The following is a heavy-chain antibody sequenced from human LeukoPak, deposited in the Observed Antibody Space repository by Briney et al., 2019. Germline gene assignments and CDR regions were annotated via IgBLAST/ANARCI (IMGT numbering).Heavy chain of an antibody. Sequence: SQTLSLTCAVSGGSISSGGYSWSWIRQPPGKGLEWIGYIYHSGSTNYNPSLKSRVTISVDTSKNQFSLKLSSVTAADTAVYYCARHKGWFDPWGQGTLVTVSS. CDR3: ARHKGWFDP. CDR1: GGSISSGGYS. J-gene: IGHJ5*02. V-gene: IGHV4-30-2*01. CDR2: IYHSGST.